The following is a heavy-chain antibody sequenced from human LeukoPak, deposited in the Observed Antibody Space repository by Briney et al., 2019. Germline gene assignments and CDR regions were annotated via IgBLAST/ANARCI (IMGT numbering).Heavy chain of an antibody. V-gene: IGHV3-23*01. D-gene: IGHD5-24*01. Sequence: GGSLGLSCAASGFTFSSYAMSWVRQAPGKGLEWVSLIGSSGGSTYYADSVKGRFTISRDNFNHTLSLQMNSLRVEDTAIYYCVKDIQLSTWGLGTMVTVSS. CDR3: VKDIQLST. CDR2: IGSSGGST. CDR1: GFTFSSYA. J-gene: IGHJ3*01.